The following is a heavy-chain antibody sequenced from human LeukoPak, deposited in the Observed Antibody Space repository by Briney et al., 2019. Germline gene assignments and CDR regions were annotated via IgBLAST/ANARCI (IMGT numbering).Heavy chain of an antibody. J-gene: IGHJ4*02. CDR3: ANHRSTIFGVDLDY. V-gene: IGHV3-23*01. D-gene: IGHD3-3*01. Sequence: GGSLRLSCAASGFTFSSYAMRWVRQAPGKGLEWVSAISGSGGSTYYADSVKGRFTISRDNSKNTLYLQMNSLRAEDTAVYYCANHRSTIFGVDLDYWGQGTLVTVSS. CDR1: GFTFSSYA. CDR2: ISGSGGST.